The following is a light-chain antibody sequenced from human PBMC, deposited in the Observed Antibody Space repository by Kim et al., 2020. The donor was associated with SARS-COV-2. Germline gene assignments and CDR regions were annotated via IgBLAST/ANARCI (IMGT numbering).Light chain of an antibody. V-gene: IGKV1-8*01. CDR3: QRYYSYPPT. CDR1: QGISSY. J-gene: IGKJ3*01. Sequence: AIRITQSPSSLSASTGDRVTITCRASQGISSYLAWYQQKPGKAPKFLIYAASTLQSGVPSRFSGSGSGTDFTLTIGCLQSEDFATYYCQRYYSYPPTFGPGTKVDI. CDR2: AAS.